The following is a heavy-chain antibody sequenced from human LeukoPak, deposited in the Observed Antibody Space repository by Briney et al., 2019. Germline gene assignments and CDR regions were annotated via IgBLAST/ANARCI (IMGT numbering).Heavy chain of an antibody. CDR1: GFSVRTNY. CDR3: ARDLSHDSSWNINS. Sequence: GGSLRLSCVASGFSVRTNYMSWVRQTPGKGLEWVSMIHSGGSTHYADSVQGRFTISRDISKNTLYLQMNSLRAEDMAVYYCARDLSHDSSWNINSWGQGTLVTVSS. D-gene: IGHD6-13*01. CDR2: IHSGGST. J-gene: IGHJ4*02. V-gene: IGHV3-53*01.